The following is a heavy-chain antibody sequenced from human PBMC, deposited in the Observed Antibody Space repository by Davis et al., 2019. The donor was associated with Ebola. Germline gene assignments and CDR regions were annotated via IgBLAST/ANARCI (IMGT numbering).Heavy chain of an antibody. CDR1: GFAFSTYG. V-gene: IGHV3-30-3*01. CDR2: VSFDESYK. D-gene: IGHD1-26*01. J-gene: IGHJ4*02. CDR3: ARVITPRRVWGGFEY. Sequence: GGSLRLSCAASGFAFSTYGIHWVRQAPGKGLEWVALVSFDESYKNYADSVKGRFTISRDNSKNTLSLQMNSLRVEDTAVYYCARVITPRRVWGGFEYWGQGTLVTVSS.